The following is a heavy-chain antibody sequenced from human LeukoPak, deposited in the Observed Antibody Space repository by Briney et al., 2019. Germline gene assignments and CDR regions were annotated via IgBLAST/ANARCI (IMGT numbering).Heavy chain of an antibody. CDR2: ISSSGNTI. Sequence: GGSLRLSCAASGFTFSSYEMNWVRQAPGKGLEWVSYISSSGNTIYHADSVKGRFTISRDNAKNSLYLQMNSLRAEDTAVYYCARVGNSGYYDSTGYWASWFDPWGQGTLVTVSS. CDR1: GFTFSSYE. D-gene: IGHD3-22*01. V-gene: IGHV3-48*03. CDR3: ARVGNSGYYDSTGYWASWFDP. J-gene: IGHJ5*02.